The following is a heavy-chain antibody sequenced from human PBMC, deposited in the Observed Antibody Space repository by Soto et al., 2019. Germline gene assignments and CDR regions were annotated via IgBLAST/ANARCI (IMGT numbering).Heavy chain of an antibody. CDR2: IIPIFGTA. Sequence: SVKVSCKASGGTFSSYAISWVRQAPGQGLEWMGGIIPIFGTANYAQKFQGRVTITADESTSTAYMELSSLRSEDTAVYYWARAIGYCISTSCYFDPWGQGTLVTVSS. CDR1: GGTFSSYA. D-gene: IGHD2-2*01. CDR3: ARAIGYCISTSCYFDP. J-gene: IGHJ5*02. V-gene: IGHV1-69*13.